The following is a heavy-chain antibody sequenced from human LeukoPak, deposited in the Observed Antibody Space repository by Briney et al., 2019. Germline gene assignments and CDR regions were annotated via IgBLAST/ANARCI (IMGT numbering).Heavy chain of an antibody. Sequence: PGGSLRLSCAASGFTFDDYAMHWVRQAPGKGLEWVSGISWNSGSIGYADSVKGRFTISRDNAKNSLYLQMNSLRAEDTAVYYCARGGEVLRFLEWLFPFDYWGQGTLVTVSS. V-gene: IGHV3-9*01. D-gene: IGHD3-3*01. CDR2: ISWNSGSI. CDR1: GFTFDDYA. CDR3: ARGGEVLRFLEWLFPFDY. J-gene: IGHJ4*02.